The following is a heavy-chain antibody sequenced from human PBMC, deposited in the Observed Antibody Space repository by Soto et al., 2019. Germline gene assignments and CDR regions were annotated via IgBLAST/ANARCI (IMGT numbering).Heavy chain of an antibody. CDR1: GGSVSSGSYY. Sequence: QVQLQESGPGLVKPSETLSLTCTVSGGSVSSGSYYWSWIRQPPGKGLEWIGYINYSGSTNYNPYHQHRGTTSVDTSKNHFSLHPSSATAADTAVYDCASDPGITAAAGTPYSYGMDVWGQGTTVTVSS. V-gene: IGHV4-61*03. CDR2: INYSGST. CDR3: ASDPGITAAAGTPYSYGMDV. J-gene: IGHJ6*02. D-gene: IGHD6-13*01.